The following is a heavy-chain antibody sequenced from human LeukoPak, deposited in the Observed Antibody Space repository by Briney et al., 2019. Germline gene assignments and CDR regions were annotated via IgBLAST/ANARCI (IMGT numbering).Heavy chain of an antibody. D-gene: IGHD5-12*01. Sequence: PSETLSLTCTVSGGSISRTSYYWDWIHQPPGKGLEWIGNVFDSGSTHYNPSLKSRVTISVDTSKDQFSLRLSSVTAADTAVYYCARHTRPGHSGYENAFDIWGQGTMVTVSS. CDR3: ARHTRPGHSGYENAFDI. V-gene: IGHV4-39*01. CDR2: VFDSGST. J-gene: IGHJ3*02. CDR1: GGSISRTSYY.